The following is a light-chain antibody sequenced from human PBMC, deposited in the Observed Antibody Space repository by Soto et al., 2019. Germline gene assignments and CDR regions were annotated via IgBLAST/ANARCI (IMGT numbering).Light chain of an antibody. J-gene: IGLJ2*01. CDR3: AASDDSLNGVV. CDR2: SHN. CDR1: SSNIGSNT. V-gene: IGLV1-44*01. Sequence: QSVLTQPPSTSGTPGQRVTISCSGSSSNIGSNTVNWYQQLPGTVPKLLIYSHNQRPSGVPDRFSGSKSGTSASLAISGLQSEDEADYYCAASDDSLNGVVFGGGTKLTVL.